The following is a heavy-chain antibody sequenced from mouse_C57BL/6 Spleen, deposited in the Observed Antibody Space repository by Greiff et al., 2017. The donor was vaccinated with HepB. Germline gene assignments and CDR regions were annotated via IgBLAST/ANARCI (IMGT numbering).Heavy chain of an antibody. CDR2: IYPGSGST. CDR3: AREELKLRGFAY. J-gene: IGHJ3*01. CDR1: GYTFTSYW. V-gene: IGHV1-55*01. Sequence: VQLQQPGAALVKPGASVKMSCKASGYTFTSYWITWVKQGPGQGLEWIGDIYPGSGSTNYNEKFKSKATLTVDTSSSTAYMQLSSLTSEDSAVYYCAREELKLRGFAYWGQGTLVTVSA. D-gene: IGHD3-2*02.